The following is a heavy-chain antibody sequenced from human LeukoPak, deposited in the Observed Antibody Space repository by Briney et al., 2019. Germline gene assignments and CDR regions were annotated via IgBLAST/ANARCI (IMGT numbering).Heavy chain of an antibody. CDR2: ISNSAAHE. Sequence: GGSLRLSCAASGFIFSSHAMNWVRQAPGKGLEWVSTISNSAAHEYYADLVKGRFTISRDNSKNTVYLQMNSLRVEDTAIYYCAKQKGPGITGYDAFDIWGQGTMVTVSS. V-gene: IGHV3-23*01. D-gene: IGHD1-20*01. CDR1: GFIFSSHA. J-gene: IGHJ3*02. CDR3: AKQKGPGITGYDAFDI.